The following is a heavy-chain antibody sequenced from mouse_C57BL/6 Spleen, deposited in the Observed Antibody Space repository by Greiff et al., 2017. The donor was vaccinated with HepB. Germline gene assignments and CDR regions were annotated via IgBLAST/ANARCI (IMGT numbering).Heavy chain of an antibody. D-gene: IGHD2-5*01. CDR2: IDPENGDT. J-gene: IGHJ3*01. V-gene: IGHV14-4*01. CDR1: GFNFKDDY. CDR3: TTAYSTFAY. Sequence: EVQLQESGAELVRPGASVKLSCTASGFNFKDDYMHWVKQRPEQGLEWIGWIDPENGDTEYASKFQGKATITADTSSNTAYLQRSSLTSEDTAVYYCTTAYSTFAYWGQGTLVTVSA.